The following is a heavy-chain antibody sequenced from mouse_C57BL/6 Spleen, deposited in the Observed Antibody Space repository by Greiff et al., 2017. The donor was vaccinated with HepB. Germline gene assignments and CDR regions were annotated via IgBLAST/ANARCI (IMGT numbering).Heavy chain of an antibody. J-gene: IGHJ4*01. D-gene: IGHD2-5*01. Sequence: VQLQQPGAELVKPGASVKMSCKASGYTFTSYWITWVKQRPGQGLEWIGDIYPGSGSTNYNEKFKSKATLTVDTSSSTAYMQLSSLTSEDSAVYYCARIYSNSPMDYWGQGTSVAVSS. CDR2: IYPGSGST. CDR1: GYTFTSYW. CDR3: ARIYSNSPMDY. V-gene: IGHV1-55*01.